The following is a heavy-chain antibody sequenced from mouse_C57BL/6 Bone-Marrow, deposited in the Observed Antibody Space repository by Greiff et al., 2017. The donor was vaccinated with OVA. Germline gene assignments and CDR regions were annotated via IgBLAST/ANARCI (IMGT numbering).Heavy chain of an antibody. V-gene: IGHV1-81*01. J-gene: IGHJ3*01. Sequence: QVHVKQSGAELARPGASVKLSCKASGYTFTSYGISWVKQRTGQGLEWIGEIYPRSGNTYYYEKFKGKATLTADKSSSTAYMELRSLTSEDSTVYFCARFRDWGQGTLVTVSA. CDR2: IYPRSGNT. CDR1: GYTFTSYG. CDR3: ARFRD.